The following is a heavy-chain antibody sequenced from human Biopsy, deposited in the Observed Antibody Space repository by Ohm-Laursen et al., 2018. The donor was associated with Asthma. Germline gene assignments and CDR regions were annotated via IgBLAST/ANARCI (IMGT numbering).Heavy chain of an antibody. V-gene: IGHV3-66*02. D-gene: IGHD2-15*01. Sequence: GSLRLSCAATEFSVSSSYMSWVRQAPGKGLEWVSVIYNDGRAYYADSVKGRFTISRDNSKNTVYLDISSLRIEDTAVFYCGIVVAANPFQGDCWGQGTLVTVSS. CDR1: EFSVSSSY. CDR3: GIVVAANPFQGDC. J-gene: IGHJ4*02. CDR2: IYNDGRA.